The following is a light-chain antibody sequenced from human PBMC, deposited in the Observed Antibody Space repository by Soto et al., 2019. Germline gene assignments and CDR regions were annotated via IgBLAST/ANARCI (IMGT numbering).Light chain of an antibody. V-gene: IGKV1-39*01. CDR3: QQSYSTPIT. Sequence: IQRTQSTSSLSASVGDGVTITCRTSQSITNSLNWYQQKPGRAPKLLIYAASSLQSGVPSRFSGSGSGTDFTLTISNLQPEDFATYYCQQSYSTPITFGQGTKVDI. CDR2: AAS. J-gene: IGKJ1*01. CDR1: QSITNS.